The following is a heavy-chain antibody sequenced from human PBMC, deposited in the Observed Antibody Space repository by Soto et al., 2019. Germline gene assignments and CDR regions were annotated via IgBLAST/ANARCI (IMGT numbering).Heavy chain of an antibody. CDR3: ARSPSSSTYFEH. D-gene: IGHD6-13*01. Sequence: GESLKISCQCSGYTFSNFWVGWVRQLPGQGLEWMGIIYPGDHETRYSPSFHGKVTISAEKSINTAYLQWNSLEAADSAFYFCARSPSSSTYFEHWREGVLITVSS. J-gene: IGHJ4*02. CDR2: IYPGDHET. CDR1: GYTFSNFW. V-gene: IGHV5-51*01.